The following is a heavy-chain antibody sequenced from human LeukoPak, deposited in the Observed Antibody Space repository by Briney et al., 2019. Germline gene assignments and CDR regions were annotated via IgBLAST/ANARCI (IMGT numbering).Heavy chain of an antibody. V-gene: IGHV3-9*01. Sequence: LPGGSLRLSCAASGFTFSSYAMSWVRQAPGKGLEWVSGISWNSDTIAYADSVKGRFTISRDTAKNSLYLQMNSLRPEDTALYYCAKVGGLGSFYRSPYFAFWGQGTLVTVSS. CDR1: GFTFSSYA. J-gene: IGHJ4*02. CDR3: AKVGGLGSFYRSPYFAF. CDR2: ISWNSDTI. D-gene: IGHD3-10*01.